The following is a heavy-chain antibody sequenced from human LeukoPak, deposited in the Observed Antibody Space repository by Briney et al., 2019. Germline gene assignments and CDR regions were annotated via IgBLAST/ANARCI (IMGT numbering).Heavy chain of an antibody. CDR1: GGSISSGGYS. CDR2: IYHSGST. Sequence: SETLSLTRAVSGGSISSGGYSWSWIRQPPGKGLEWIGYIYHSGSTNYNPSLRSRVTISVDTSKNQFSLKLSSVTAADTAVYYCARDPGDAFDIWGQGTMVTVSS. J-gene: IGHJ3*02. V-gene: IGHV4-30-2*01. CDR3: ARDPGDAFDI.